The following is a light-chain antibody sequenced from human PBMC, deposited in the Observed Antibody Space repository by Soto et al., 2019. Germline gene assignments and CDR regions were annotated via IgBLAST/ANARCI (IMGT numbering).Light chain of an antibody. CDR3: LLSFSGTHVV. V-gene: IGLV7-46*01. J-gene: IGLJ2*01. CDR1: TGAVTSGHY. CDR2: DTS. Sequence: QAVVTQEPSLTVSPGGIVTLTCGSSTGAVTSGHYPYWFQQKSGQAPRALIYDTSNKHSWTPARFSGSLLGGKAALTLSGAQPEDEAEYYCLLSFSGTHVVFGGGTKVTVL.